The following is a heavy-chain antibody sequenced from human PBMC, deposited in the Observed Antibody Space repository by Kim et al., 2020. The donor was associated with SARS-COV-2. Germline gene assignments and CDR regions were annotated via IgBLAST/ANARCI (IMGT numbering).Heavy chain of an antibody. V-gene: IGHV4-34*01. CDR3: ARGGWYNYNMDV. Sequence: NYTPSLKSRVTISVDTSKTQFSLKLSSVAAADTAVYYCARGGWYNYNMDVWGKGTTVTVSS. J-gene: IGHJ6*03.